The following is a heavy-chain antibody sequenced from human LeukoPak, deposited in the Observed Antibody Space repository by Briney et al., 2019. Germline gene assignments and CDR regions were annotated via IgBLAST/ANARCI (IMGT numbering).Heavy chain of an antibody. CDR1: GDSISSSSYY. D-gene: IGHD2-21*02. J-gene: IGHJ4*02. CDR3: ARNPSLHIVVVTAIDY. CDR2: INYSGRT. Sequence: SETLSLTCTVSGDSISSSSYYWGWIRQPPGTGLEWIGNINYSGRTCYNPSLKSRVTISVDTSKNQFSLKLSSVTAADTAVYYCARNPSLHIVVVTAIDYWGLGTLVTVSS. V-gene: IGHV4-39*01.